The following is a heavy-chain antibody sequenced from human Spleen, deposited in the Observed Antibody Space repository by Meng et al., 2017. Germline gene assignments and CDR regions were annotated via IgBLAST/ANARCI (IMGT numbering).Heavy chain of an antibody. CDR1: GDSLSSGGYY. V-gene: IGHV4-31*03. CDR3: ARKNDYYDSSYYYGVIDY. Sequence: SETLSLTCTVSGDSLSSGGYYWNWIRQYPGKGLEWIGYIYRSGNTYYNPFLKSRVTISVDTSKNQFSLKLTSVTAADTAVYYCARKNDYYDSSYYYGVIDYWGQGTLVTVSS. CDR2: IYRSGNT. D-gene: IGHD3-22*01. J-gene: IGHJ4*02.